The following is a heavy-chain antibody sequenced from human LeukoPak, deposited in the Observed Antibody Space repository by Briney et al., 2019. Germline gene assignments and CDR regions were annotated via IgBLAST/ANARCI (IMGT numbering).Heavy chain of an antibody. V-gene: IGHV4-59*01. CDR1: GGSISSYY. D-gene: IGHD6-13*01. J-gene: IGHJ6*02. CDR2: IYYSGST. CDR3: ARGSEQQQLSYYYYYGVDV. Sequence: PSETLSLTCTVSGGSISSYYWSWIRQPPGKGLEWIGYIYYSGSTNYNPSLKSRVTSSVDTSKNQFSLKLSSVTAADTAVYYCARGSEQQQLSYYYYYGVDVWGQGTTVTVSS.